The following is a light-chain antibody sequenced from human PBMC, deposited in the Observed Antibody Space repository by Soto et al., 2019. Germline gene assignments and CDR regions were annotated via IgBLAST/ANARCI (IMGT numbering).Light chain of an antibody. Sequence: QSALTQPASVSGSTGQSITISCTGTSSDVGAYNYVSWYQQHPGKAPKLIIYEVTNRPSGVSNRFSGSKSGHTASLTISGLLAEDEADYYCSSYTRSSSLYVFGTGTKRTVL. J-gene: IGLJ1*01. CDR2: EVT. CDR1: SSDVGAYNY. CDR3: SSYTRSSSLYV. V-gene: IGLV2-14*01.